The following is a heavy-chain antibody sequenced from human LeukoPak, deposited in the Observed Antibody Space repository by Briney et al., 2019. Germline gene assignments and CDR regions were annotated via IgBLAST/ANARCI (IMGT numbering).Heavy chain of an antibody. Sequence: GESLKISCKGSGYVFTNYWIAWVRQVPEKGLEWMGIIHPGSSNTKYGPSFQGQVAISADKSISTAYLHWNNLRASDTAMYYCESHYETSGYFGFDIWGQGTMVTV. V-gene: IGHV5-51*01. CDR1: GYVFTNYW. J-gene: IGHJ3*02. D-gene: IGHD3-22*01. CDR2: IHPGSSNT. CDR3: ESHYETSGYFGFDI.